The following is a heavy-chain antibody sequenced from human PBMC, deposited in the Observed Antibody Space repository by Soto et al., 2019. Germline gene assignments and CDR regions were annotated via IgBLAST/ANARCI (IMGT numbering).Heavy chain of an antibody. D-gene: IGHD6-13*01. CDR2: TYYRSKWYN. CDR1: GDSVSSNSAA. CDR3: ARARAAGTIYYYYYGMDV. Sequence: SQTLSLTCAISGDSVSSNSAAWTWIRQSPSRGLEWLGRTYYRSKWYNDYAVSVKSRITINPDTSKNQFSLQLNSVTPEDTAVYYCARARAAGTIYYYYYGMDVWGQGTTVTVSS. J-gene: IGHJ6*02. V-gene: IGHV6-1*01.